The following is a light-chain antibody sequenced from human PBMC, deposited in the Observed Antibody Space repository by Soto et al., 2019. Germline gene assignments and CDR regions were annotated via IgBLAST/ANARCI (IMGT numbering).Light chain of an antibody. Sequence: DIQMTQSPSSVSASVGDRVTITFRASQGISSWLAWYQQKPGNAPRLLIYAASNLQSGVPSRFSGSGSGTEFTLTISSLHPDDFARYYCQQYSRDSTFGQGTKVDIK. CDR2: AAS. J-gene: IGKJ1*01. CDR3: QQYSRDST. V-gene: IGKV1D-16*01. CDR1: QGISSW.